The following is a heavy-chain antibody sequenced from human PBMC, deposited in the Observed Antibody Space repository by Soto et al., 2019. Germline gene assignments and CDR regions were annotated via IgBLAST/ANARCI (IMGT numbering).Heavy chain of an antibody. Sequence: GGSLRLSCAASGFTFDDYAMHWVRQAPGKGLEWVSGISWNSGSIGYADSVKGRFTISRDNAKNSLYLQMNSLRAEDTALYYCARDLSTAWGQGTLVTVSS. J-gene: IGHJ1*01. D-gene: IGHD4-17*01. CDR3: ARDLSTA. CDR1: GFTFDDYA. CDR2: ISWNSGSI. V-gene: IGHV3-9*01.